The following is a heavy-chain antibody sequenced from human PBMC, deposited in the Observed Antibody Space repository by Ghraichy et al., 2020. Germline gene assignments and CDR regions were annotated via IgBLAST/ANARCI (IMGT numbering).Heavy chain of an antibody. CDR2: IYYSGST. CDR1: GGSISSYY. J-gene: IGHJ5*02. V-gene: IGHV4-59*01. CDR3: ARARGWFDP. Sequence: SQTLSLTCTVSGGSISSYYWSWIRQPPGKGLEWIGYIYYSGSTNYNPSLKSRVTISVDTSKNQFSLKLSSVTAADTAVYYCARARGWFDPWGQGTLVTVSS.